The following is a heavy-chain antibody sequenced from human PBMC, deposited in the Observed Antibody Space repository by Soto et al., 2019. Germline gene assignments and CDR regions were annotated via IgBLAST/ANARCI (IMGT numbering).Heavy chain of an antibody. CDR1: GGTFSSYT. V-gene: IGHV1-69*02. CDR3: AIVVVVAATPGSSFFDY. D-gene: IGHD2-15*01. J-gene: IGHJ4*02. CDR2: IIPILGIA. Sequence: QVQLVQSGAEVKKPGSSVKVSCKASGGTFSSYTISWVRQAPGQGLEWMGRIIPILGIANYAQKFQGRVTITADKSTSPAYMELSSLRSEDTAVYYCAIVVVVAATPGSSFFDYWGQGTLVTVSS.